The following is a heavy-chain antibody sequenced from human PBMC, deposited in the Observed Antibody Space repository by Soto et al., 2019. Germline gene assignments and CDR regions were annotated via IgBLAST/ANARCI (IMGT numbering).Heavy chain of an antibody. Sequence: EVQLVESGGGLVQPGRSLRLSCAASGFTFDDYDMHWVRQAPGKGLEWVSGISWNSGSIGYADSVKGRFTISRDNATDRLNLKGNSPDAEHTVWYYCAKDMGIAVADTAGPDSWVHG. CDR1: GFTFDDYD. CDR3: AKDMGIAVADTAGPDS. J-gene: IGHJ5*01. V-gene: IGHV3-9*01. D-gene: IGHD6-19*01. CDR2: ISWNSGSI.